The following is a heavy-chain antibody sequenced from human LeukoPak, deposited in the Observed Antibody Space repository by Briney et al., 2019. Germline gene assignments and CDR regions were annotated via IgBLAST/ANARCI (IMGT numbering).Heavy chain of an antibody. CDR1: GFTFSSYA. J-gene: IGHJ4*02. Sequence: PGGSLRLSCAASGFTFSSYAMHWVRQAPGKGLEWVAVISYDGSNKYYADSVKGRFTISRDNSKNTLYLQMNSLRAEDTAVYYCAKVGSDYGDSSFDYWGQGTLVTVSS. CDR2: ISYDGSNK. D-gene: IGHD4-17*01. V-gene: IGHV3-30*04. CDR3: AKVGSDYGDSSFDY.